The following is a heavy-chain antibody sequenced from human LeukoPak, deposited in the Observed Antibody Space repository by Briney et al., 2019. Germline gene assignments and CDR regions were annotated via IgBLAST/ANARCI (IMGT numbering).Heavy chain of an antibody. J-gene: IGHJ5*02. CDR2: ISTSSSYI. Sequence: GGSLRLSCAASGFTFSYFWMSWVRQAPGKGLEWVSSISTSSSYIDYADSVKGRFTISRDNAKNSLYLQMNSLRADDTAVYYCARGSSNIAARDNWFDPWGQGTLVTVSS. CDR3: ARGSSNIAARDNWFDP. D-gene: IGHD6-6*01. V-gene: IGHV3-21*01. CDR1: GFTFSYFW.